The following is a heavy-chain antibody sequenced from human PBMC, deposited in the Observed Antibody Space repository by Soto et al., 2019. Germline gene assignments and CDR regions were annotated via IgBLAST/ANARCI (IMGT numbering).Heavy chain of an antibody. CDR3: EKRPSATVAYYFDF. Sequence: SVTLSLTCTVARDSISSYYWSWIRQSPGKGLEWIGYTDYSGNTNYNPSLKSRVTISGDTSKNQFSLRLSSVTAADTALYYCEKRPSATVAYYFDFWGQGTLVTVSP. CDR1: RDSISSYY. CDR2: TDYSGNT. J-gene: IGHJ4*02. V-gene: IGHV4-59*08. D-gene: IGHD4-17*01.